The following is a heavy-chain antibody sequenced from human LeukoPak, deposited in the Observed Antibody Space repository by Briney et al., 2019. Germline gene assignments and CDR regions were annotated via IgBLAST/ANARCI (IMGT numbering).Heavy chain of an antibody. Sequence: ASVKVSCKTSGDTFTSYGISWVRQAPGQGLEWMGWISAYNGNTNYAQKLQGRVTMTTDTSTSTAYMELRSLRSDDTAVYYCAREAYYDSSGPSYYFDYWGQGTLVTVSS. D-gene: IGHD3-22*01. CDR1: GDTFTSYG. J-gene: IGHJ4*02. CDR3: AREAYYDSSGPSYYFDY. V-gene: IGHV1-18*01. CDR2: ISAYNGNT.